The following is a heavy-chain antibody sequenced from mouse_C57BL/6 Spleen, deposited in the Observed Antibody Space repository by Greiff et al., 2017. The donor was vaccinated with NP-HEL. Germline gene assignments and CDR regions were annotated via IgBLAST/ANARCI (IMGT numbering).Heavy chain of an antibody. D-gene: IGHD2-4*01. J-gene: IGHJ3*01. CDR2: INPNNGGT. CDR1: GYTFTDYN. V-gene: IGHV1-22*01. Sequence: VQLQQSGPELVKPGASVKMSCKASGYTFTDYNMHWVKQSHGKSLEWIGYINPNNGGTSYNQKFKGKATLTVNKSSSTAYMELRSLTSEDSAVYYCARGGWGSYDYDGGFAYWGQGTLVTVSA. CDR3: ARGGWGSYDYDGGFAY.